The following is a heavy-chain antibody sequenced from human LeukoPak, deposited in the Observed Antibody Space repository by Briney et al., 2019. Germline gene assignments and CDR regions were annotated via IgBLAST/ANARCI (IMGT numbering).Heavy chain of an antibody. Sequence: GGSLRLSCAASGFTFSSYSMKWVRQARGKGLEGVSSISSSSSYIYYADSVKGRFTISRDNAKNSLYLQMNSLRAEDTAVYYCARDCSSTTCFFDYWGQGTLVTVSS. CDR2: ISSSSSYI. V-gene: IGHV3-21*01. CDR3: ARDCSSTTCFFDY. CDR1: GFTFSSYS. J-gene: IGHJ4*02. D-gene: IGHD2-2*01.